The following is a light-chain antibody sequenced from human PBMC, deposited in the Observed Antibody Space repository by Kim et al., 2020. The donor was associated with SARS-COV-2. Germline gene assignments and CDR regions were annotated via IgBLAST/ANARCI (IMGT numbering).Light chain of an antibody. CDR2: RDN. Sequence: SYELTQPPSVSVSPGQTASITCSGDKLGDKYASWYQQKPGQSPEVVIFRDNRRPSGIPERFSGSNSGNTATLTISGTQAMDEADYYCQAWDSSIHVFGTGTKVTVL. V-gene: IGLV3-1*01. CDR1: KLGDKY. CDR3: QAWDSSIHV. J-gene: IGLJ1*01.